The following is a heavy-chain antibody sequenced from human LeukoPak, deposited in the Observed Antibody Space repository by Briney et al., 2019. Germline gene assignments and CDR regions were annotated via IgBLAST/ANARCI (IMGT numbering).Heavy chain of an antibody. CDR1: KFTLRDAW. D-gene: IGHD3/OR15-3a*01. J-gene: IGHJ5*02. Sequence: PGGSLRLSCVGPKFTLRDAWMSWVRQAPGKGLEWVGRVKSKVDGETTDYASSVEGRFTVSRDDSKNMVFLQMNSLQTEDTAVYFCTTHYDVLTGYYRADWFDPWGQGTLVTVSS. CDR3: TTHYDVLTGYYRADWFDP. CDR2: VKSKVDGETT. V-gene: IGHV3-15*01.